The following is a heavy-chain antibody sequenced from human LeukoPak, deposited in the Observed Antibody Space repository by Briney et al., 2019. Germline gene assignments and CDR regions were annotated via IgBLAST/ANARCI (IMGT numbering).Heavy chain of an antibody. CDR2: ISYDGSNR. V-gene: IGHV3-30*01. J-gene: IGHJ3*02. D-gene: IGHD3-16*01. CDR1: GFNFNSYA. Sequence: GGSLRLSCAASGFNFNSYAVHWVRKAPGKGLEWVAFISYDGSNRNHADSVKGRFTISRDTSKTTLYLQMNSLRAEDTAVYYCATELRILSWGVDAFDIWGQGTMVTVCS. CDR3: ATELRILSWGVDAFDI.